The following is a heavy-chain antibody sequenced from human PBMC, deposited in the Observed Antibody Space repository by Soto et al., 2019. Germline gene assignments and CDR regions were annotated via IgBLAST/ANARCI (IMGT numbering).Heavy chain of an antibody. J-gene: IGHJ3*02. Sequence: GASVKVSCKASGYTFTSYGISWVRHAPGQGLEWMGGIIPIFGTANYAQKFQGRVTITADESTSTAYMELSSLRSEDTAVYYCASRLRLGELSLYRLAAFDIWGQGTMVTVS. CDR1: GYTFTSYG. D-gene: IGHD3-16*02. V-gene: IGHV1-69*13. CDR3: ASRLRLGELSLYRLAAFDI. CDR2: IIPIFGTA.